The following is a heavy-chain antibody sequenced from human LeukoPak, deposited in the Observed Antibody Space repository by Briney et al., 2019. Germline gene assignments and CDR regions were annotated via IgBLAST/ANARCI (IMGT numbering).Heavy chain of an antibody. CDR1: GFALRTYW. Sequence: GGSLRLSCAASGFALRTYWMHWVRQAPGKGLVWVSLINSDGTSTIYADSVKGRFTISRDTAKNTLHLEMNRLRADDTAVYYCTRAGSGSSYDSWGQGTLVTVSS. CDR2: INSDGTST. CDR3: TRAGSGSSYDS. J-gene: IGHJ4*02. V-gene: IGHV3-74*01. D-gene: IGHD3-10*01.